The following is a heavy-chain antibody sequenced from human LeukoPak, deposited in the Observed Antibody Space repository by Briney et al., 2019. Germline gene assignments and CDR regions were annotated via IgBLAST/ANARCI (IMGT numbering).Heavy chain of an antibody. V-gene: IGHV3-74*01. CDR3: VRDYQFIQEV. D-gene: IGHD2-2*01. J-gene: IGHJ6*02. CDR1: GFTFSNNW. CDR2: ISTDGKST. Sequence: GRSQRLCCVASGFTFSNNWMLWVRQAPGKGLMWVSLISTDGKSTRYAESVKGRFTISRDNAENALYLQMDILRVEDTALYFCVRDYQFIQEVWGQGTTVTVSS.